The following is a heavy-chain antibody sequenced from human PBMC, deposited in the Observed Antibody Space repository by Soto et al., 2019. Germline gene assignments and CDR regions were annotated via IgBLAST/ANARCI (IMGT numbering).Heavy chain of an antibody. CDR2: ICYSGST. D-gene: IGHD3-22*01. CDR1: GGSIRSGDYY. Sequence: QVQLQESGPGLVKPSQTLSLTCTVSGGSIRSGDYYWSWIRKPPGKGLEWIGYICYSGSTYYNPSIKCRVTIAVDKSKNRFSLKLSSVTAEDTAGYYCARVVKCYGSSGYYYRSIADLWGQGTPVNVSS. J-gene: IGHJ4*02. V-gene: IGHV4-30-4*01. CDR3: ARVVKCYGSSGYYYRSIADL.